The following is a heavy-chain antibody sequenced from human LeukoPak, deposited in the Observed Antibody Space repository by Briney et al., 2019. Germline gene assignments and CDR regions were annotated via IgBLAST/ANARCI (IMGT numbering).Heavy chain of an antibody. CDR1: GYTFTSYG. J-gene: IGHJ6*02. CDR3: ARDLGYYGSGSQSYYCYYYGMDV. Sequence: ASVKVSCKASGYTFTSYGISWVRQAPGQGLEWMGWISAYNGNTNYALKLQGRVTMTTDTSTSTAYMELRSLRSDDTAVYYCARDLGYYGSGSQSYYCYYYGMDVWGQGTTVTVSS. V-gene: IGHV1-18*01. CDR2: ISAYNGNT. D-gene: IGHD3-10*01.